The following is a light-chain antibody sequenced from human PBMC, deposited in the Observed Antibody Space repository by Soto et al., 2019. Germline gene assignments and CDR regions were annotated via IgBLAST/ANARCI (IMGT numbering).Light chain of an antibody. V-gene: IGLV2-14*03. CDR3: SAYTHSNTVI. Sequence: QSALTQPASVSGSPGQSITISCTGTSSDVAAYNFVSWHQQHPGEVPKLMIYEVIKRPSGISDRFSGSKSGNTASLTISGLQAEDEADYYCSAYTHSNTVIFGGGTKLTVL. CDR2: EVI. J-gene: IGLJ2*01. CDR1: SSDVAAYNF.